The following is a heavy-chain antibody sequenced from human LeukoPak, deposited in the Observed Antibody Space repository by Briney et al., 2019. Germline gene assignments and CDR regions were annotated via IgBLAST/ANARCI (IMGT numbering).Heavy chain of an antibody. CDR1: RFIFSSYW. CDR2: INSDGSAT. CDR3: VRAVTTGNFDY. J-gene: IGHJ4*02. V-gene: IGHV3-74*01. Sequence: GGSLRLSCAASRFIFSSYWMHWVRQAPGKGLVWVSRINSDGSATNYADSVKGRFTISRDNAKNTLYLQMYSLRVEDTAVYYCVRAVTTGNFDYWGRGTLVTVSS. D-gene: IGHD4-17*01.